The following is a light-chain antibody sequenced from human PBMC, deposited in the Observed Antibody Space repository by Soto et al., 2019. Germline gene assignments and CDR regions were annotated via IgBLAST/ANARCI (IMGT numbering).Light chain of an antibody. V-gene: IGKV3-15*01. Sequence: EIVMTQSPATLSVSPGERATLSCRASQSVNSNLAWYRQKPGQAPRLLISDASPRATGVPARFSGSGSGTEFTLTISGLQSEDSGIYYCQQYNFWPPLTFGGGTKVEIK. CDR1: QSVNSN. CDR2: DAS. CDR3: QQYNFWPPLT. J-gene: IGKJ4*01.